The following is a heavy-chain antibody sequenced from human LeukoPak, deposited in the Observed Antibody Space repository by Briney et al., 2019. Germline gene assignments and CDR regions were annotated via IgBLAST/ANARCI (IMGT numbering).Heavy chain of an antibody. CDR1: GGSISSYY. CDR3: ARVPSPNYGSGSYYNYYFDY. V-gene: IGHV4-4*07. Sequence: PSETLTLTCTVSGGSISSYYWSWIRQPAGKGLEWIGRSYTSGSTNYNPSLKSRVTMSVDTSKNQFSLKLSSVTAADTAVYYCARVPSPNYGSGSYYNYYFDYWGQGTLVTVSS. D-gene: IGHD3-10*01. CDR2: SYTSGST. J-gene: IGHJ4*02.